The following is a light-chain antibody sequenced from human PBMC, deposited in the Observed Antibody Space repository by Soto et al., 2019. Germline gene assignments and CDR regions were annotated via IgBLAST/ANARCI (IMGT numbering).Light chain of an antibody. CDR1: QSISSW. J-gene: IGKJ1*01. CDR2: KAS. Sequence: DIQMTQSRSTLSASVGDRVTITCRASQSISSWLAWYQQKPGKAPKLLISKASSLESGVPSRFSGSGSGTEFTLTISSLQPDDFATYYCQQYNTYSFGQGTKVEIK. CDR3: QQYNTYS. V-gene: IGKV1-5*03.